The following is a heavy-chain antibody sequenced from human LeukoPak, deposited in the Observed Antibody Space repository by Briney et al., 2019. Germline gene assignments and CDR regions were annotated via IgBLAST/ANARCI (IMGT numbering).Heavy chain of an antibody. J-gene: IGHJ5*02. Sequence: GASVKVARKADGYTFTSHYMHWERHAPGQLLEWMGIINPSGGSTSYAQKFQGRVTMTRDTSTSTVYMELSSLRSEDTAVYYCARGPGIAVAGTWTWFDPWGQGTLVTVSS. D-gene: IGHD6-19*01. V-gene: IGHV1-46*01. CDR2: INPSGGST. CDR3: ARGPGIAVAGTWTWFDP. CDR1: GYTFTSHY.